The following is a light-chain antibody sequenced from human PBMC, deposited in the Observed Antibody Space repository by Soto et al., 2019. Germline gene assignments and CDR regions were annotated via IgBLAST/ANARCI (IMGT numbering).Light chain of an antibody. V-gene: IGLV2-14*03. Sequence: QSVLTQPASVSGSPGQSITISCTGTSSDVGGYNFVSWYQQHPGKAPRLMIFDVDNRPSGVSTRFSGSKSGNTASLTISGLQAEAEADYYCCSYSGSSTILVFGGGTKLTVL. CDR3: CSYSGSSTILV. CDR2: DVD. J-gene: IGLJ2*01. CDR1: SSDVGGYNF.